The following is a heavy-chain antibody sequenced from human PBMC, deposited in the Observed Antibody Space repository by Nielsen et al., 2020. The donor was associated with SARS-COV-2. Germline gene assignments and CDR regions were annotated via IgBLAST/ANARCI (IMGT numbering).Heavy chain of an antibody. CDR3: ARNTYGGSTDY. Sequence: GGSLRLSCQSSGYTFTSYWIGWVRQMPGKGLEWMGVIYPRDSDTRYNPSFQGQVTISADKSISTVYLQWSGLKASDSAMYYCARNTYGGSTDYWGQGTLVTVSS. CDR2: IYPRDSDT. D-gene: IGHD4-23*01. CDR1: GYTFTSYW. J-gene: IGHJ4*02. V-gene: IGHV5-51*01.